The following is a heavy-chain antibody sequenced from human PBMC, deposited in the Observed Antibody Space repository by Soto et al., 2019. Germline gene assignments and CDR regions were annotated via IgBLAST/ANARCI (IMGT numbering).Heavy chain of an antibody. V-gene: IGHV3-30*18. CDR2: ISYDGSNK. Sequence: GGSLRLSCAASGFTFSSYGMHWVRQAPGKGLEWVAVISYDGSNKYYADSVKGRFTISRDNSKKMFYLQINILRAEDTVVYYCAKSRQAIYYYYYGMDVWGQGTTVTVSS. CDR1: GFTFSSYG. J-gene: IGHJ6*02. CDR3: AKSRQAIYYYYYGMDV.